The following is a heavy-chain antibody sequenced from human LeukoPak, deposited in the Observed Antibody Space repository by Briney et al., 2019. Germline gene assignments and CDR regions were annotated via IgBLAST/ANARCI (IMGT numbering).Heavy chain of an antibody. CDR3: ATPPVWFGEFMSGNSILGYFQD. CDR2: ISAYNGNT. V-gene: IGHV1-18*01. D-gene: IGHD3-10*01. CDR1: GYTFTSYG. J-gene: IGHJ1*01. Sequence: GASVKVSCKASGYTFTSYGISWVRQAPGQGLEWMGWISAYNGNTNYAQKLQGRVTMTEDTSSDTAYMELSSLTSEDTAVYYCATPPVWFGEFMSGNSILGYFQDWGQGTLVTVSS.